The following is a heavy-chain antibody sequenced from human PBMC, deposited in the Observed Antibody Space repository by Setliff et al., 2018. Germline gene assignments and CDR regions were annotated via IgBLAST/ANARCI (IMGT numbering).Heavy chain of an antibody. CDR1: GFTFSTYW. Sequence: GGSLRLSCAASGFTFSTYWMSWVRQAPGKGLEWVAVISYDGSNKYYADSVKGRFTISRDNSKNTLYLQMNSLRAEDTAVYYCAKDRAIVATISRLWGQGTLVTVSS. CDR2: ISYDGSNK. CDR3: AKDRAIVATISRL. D-gene: IGHD5-12*01. V-gene: IGHV3-30*18. J-gene: IGHJ4*02.